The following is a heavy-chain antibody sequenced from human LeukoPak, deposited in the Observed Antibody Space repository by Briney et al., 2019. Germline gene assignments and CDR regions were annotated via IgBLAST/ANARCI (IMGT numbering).Heavy chain of an antibody. J-gene: IGHJ4*02. CDR3: ARKSYGTGGFDY. CDR1: GSTFTYYG. V-gene: IGHV3-7*01. Sequence: PGGSLRLSCAASGSTFTYYGMSWVRQAPGKGLEWVANIKQDGSEKYYVDSVKGRFTISRDNAKNSLYLQMNSLRAEDTAVYYCARKSYGTGGFDYWGQGTLVTVSS. CDR2: IKQDGSEK. D-gene: IGHD3-10*01.